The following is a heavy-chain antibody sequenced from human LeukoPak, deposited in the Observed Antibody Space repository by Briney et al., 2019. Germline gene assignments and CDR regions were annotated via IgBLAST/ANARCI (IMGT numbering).Heavy chain of an antibody. D-gene: IGHD1-14*01. V-gene: IGHV3-53*01. J-gene: IGHJ4*02. Sequence: PGGSLRLSCAASGFTVSASHMSWIRQAPGKGLVWVSLIYSNGNIHYADSVEGRFSISRDISKNTLYVQMNSLRAADTAVYYCVRADNGFDQWGQGALVTVSS. CDR3: VRADNGFDQ. CDR1: GFTVSASH. CDR2: IYSNGNI.